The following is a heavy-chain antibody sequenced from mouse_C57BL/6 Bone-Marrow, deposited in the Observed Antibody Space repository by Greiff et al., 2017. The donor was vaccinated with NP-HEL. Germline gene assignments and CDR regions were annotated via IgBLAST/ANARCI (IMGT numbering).Heavy chain of an antibody. D-gene: IGHD1-1*01. CDR1: GYTFTDYN. V-gene: IGHV1-22*01. J-gene: IGHJ2*01. Sequence: EVKLMESGPELVKPGASVKMSCKASGYTFTDYNMHWVKQSHGKSLEWIGYINPNNGGTSYNQKFKGKATLTVNKSSSTAYMELRSLTSEDSAVYYCARWDYGSSFLFDYWGQGTTLTVSS. CDR2: INPNNGGT. CDR3: ARWDYGSSFLFDY.